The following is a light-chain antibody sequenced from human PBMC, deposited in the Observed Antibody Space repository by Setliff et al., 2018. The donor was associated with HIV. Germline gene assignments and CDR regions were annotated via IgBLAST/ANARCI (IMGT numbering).Light chain of an antibody. V-gene: IGLV2-14*03. CDR1: SGDIGGYQF. Sequence: QSALTQPASVSGSPGQSITISCTGSSGDIGGYQFVSWYKHHPGKAPKLIIYDVSKRPSGVPARFSGFKSGNTASLTISGLQPEDEADYYCSSYTSTSTLVFGTGTKVTVL. J-gene: IGLJ1*01. CDR3: SSYTSTSTLV. CDR2: DVS.